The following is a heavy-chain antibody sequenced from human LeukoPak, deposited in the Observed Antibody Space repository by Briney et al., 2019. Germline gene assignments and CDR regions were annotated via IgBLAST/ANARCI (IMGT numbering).Heavy chain of an antibody. D-gene: IGHD2-15*01. V-gene: IGHV4-39*01. CDR2: IYYSGNT. Sequence: ETPSLTCTVSGGSISSSNYYWDWIRQPPGKGLEWIGSIYYSGNTYYNPSLKSRVTISVDTSKNQFSLKLNSVTAADTAVYYCARRGYCSGGSCYVSYWGKGPLAPVSS. CDR3: ARRGYCSGGSCYVSY. J-gene: IGHJ4*02. CDR1: GGSISSSNYY.